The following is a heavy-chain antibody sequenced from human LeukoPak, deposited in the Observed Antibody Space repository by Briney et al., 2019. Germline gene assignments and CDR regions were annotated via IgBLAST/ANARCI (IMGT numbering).Heavy chain of an antibody. V-gene: IGHV3-30-3*01. D-gene: IGHD6-13*01. Sequence: PGRSLRLSCAASGFTFSSYAMHWVRQAPGKGLEWVAVISYDGSNKYYADSVKGRFTISRDNSKNTLYLQMNSLRAEDTAVYYCARDRGGPIAAADYYYYGMDVWGQGTTVTVSS. CDR2: ISYDGSNK. J-gene: IGHJ6*02. CDR1: GFTFSSYA. CDR3: ARDRGGPIAAADYYYYGMDV.